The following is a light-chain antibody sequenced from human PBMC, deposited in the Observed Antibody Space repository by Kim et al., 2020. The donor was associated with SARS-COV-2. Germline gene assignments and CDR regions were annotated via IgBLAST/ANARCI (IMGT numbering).Light chain of an antibody. V-gene: IGKV3-20*01. CDR1: KKVSSSY. J-gene: IGKJ1*01. CDR2: GAA. Sequence: PAERATLPCSTSKKVSSSYLAWYQQKTGEAARLLIYGAASRATGIPERLSGSGAGTDVIIIISRREPEDFAVDYCQQYGSSRTVGQGTKVEIK. CDR3: QQYGSSRT.